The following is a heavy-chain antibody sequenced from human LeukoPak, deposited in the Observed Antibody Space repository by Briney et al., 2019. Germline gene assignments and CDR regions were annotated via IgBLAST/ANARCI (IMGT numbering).Heavy chain of an antibody. CDR3: ARGRLWFGEFNAFDI. J-gene: IGHJ3*02. V-gene: IGHV4-59*01. D-gene: IGHD3-10*01. CDR2: IYYSGST. Sequence: KPSETLSLTCSLSGGSISTYYWSWIRQPPGKGLEWIGYIYYSGSTNYNPSLKSRVTISVDTSKNQFSLKLSSVTAADTAVYYCARGRLWFGEFNAFDIWGQGTMVTVSS. CDR1: GGSISTYY.